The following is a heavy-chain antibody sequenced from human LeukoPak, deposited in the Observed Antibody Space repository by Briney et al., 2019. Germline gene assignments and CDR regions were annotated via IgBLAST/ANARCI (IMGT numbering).Heavy chain of an antibody. CDR1: GFTFRSYW. J-gene: IGHJ4*02. D-gene: IGHD3-16*01. V-gene: IGHV3-74*01. Sequence: PGGSLRLSCEASGFTFRSYWMHWVRRAPGRGLVWVSSMKSDGSSRSYAESVKGRFTISRDNTKNTLYLQMSSLIAADTAVYYCTRGGSYGDFWGQGTLVTVSS. CDR3: TRGGSYGDF. CDR2: MKSDGSSR.